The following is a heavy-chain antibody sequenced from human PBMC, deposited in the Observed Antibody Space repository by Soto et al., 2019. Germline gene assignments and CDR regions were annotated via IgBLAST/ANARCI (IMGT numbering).Heavy chain of an antibody. CDR1: GCSISSYY. J-gene: IGHJ5*02. D-gene: IGHD3-22*01. Sequence: PSETLSLPWAVSGCSISSYYWSWIRQPPGKGLEWIGYIYYSGSTNYNPSLKSRVTISLDTSKNQFSLKLSSVTAADTAVYYFAKLGGYNESLNPWGQGTQVTV. CDR3: AKLGGYNESLNP. V-gene: IGHV4-59*08. CDR2: IYYSGST.